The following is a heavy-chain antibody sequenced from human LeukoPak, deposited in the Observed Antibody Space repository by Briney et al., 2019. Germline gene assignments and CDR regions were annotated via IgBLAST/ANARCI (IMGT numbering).Heavy chain of an antibody. Sequence: PGGSLRLSCAASGFTFSSYEMNWVRQAPGKGLEWVSYVSSSGSTIYYADSVRGRFTISRDNAKNSLYLQMNSLRAEDTAVYYCARDKVPGGIDYWGQGTLVTVSS. J-gene: IGHJ4*02. CDR3: ARDKVPGGIDY. V-gene: IGHV3-48*03. CDR2: VSSSGSTI. CDR1: GFTFSSYE. D-gene: IGHD3-10*01.